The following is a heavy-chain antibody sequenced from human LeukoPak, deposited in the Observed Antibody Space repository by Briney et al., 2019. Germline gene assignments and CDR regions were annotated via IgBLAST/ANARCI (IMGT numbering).Heavy chain of an antibody. D-gene: IGHD5-24*01. CDR1: GESFSGYY. J-gene: IGHJ4*02. V-gene: IGHV4-34*01. Sequence: SETLSLTCAVYGESFSGYYWSWIRQPPGKGLEWIGESNHSGSTNYTPSLKSRVTISLDTSKNQFSLKLSSVTAADTAVYYCARHRRDGYNPYYFDYWGQGTLVTVSS. CDR3: ARHRRDGYNPYYFDY. CDR2: SNHSGST.